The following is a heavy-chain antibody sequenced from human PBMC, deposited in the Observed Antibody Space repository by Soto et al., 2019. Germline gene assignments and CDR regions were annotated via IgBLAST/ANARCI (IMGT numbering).Heavy chain of an antibody. Sequence: GESLKISCKGSGYSFTSYWIGWVRQMPGKGLEWMGIIYPGDSDTRYSPSFQGQVTISADKSISTAYLQWSSLKASDTAMYYCARLHGGYDYSYYAPDDWGQGPTVNVSS. CDR1: GYSFTSYW. J-gene: IGHJ6*02. CDR2: IYPGDSDT. CDR3: ARLHGGYDYSYYAPDD. V-gene: IGHV5-51*01. D-gene: IGHD5-12*01.